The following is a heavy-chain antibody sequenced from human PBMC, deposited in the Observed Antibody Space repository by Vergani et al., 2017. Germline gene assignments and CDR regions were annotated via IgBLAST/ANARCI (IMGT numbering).Heavy chain of an antibody. J-gene: IGHJ5*02. CDR2: IHSSGTT. CDR1: GGSITSGSFY. V-gene: IGHV4-61*02. D-gene: IGHD3-10*01. Sequence: QVQLHESGPGLVKPSQTLSLTCTVSGGSITSGSFYWSWIRQPAGKGLAWIGRIHSSGTTNYNPPLKSRVTLSVDTSKNQLSLRMTSVTAADTAVYYCARDSWTSELRGVYWFDTWGQGTLVSVSS. CDR3: ARDSWTSELRGVYWFDT.